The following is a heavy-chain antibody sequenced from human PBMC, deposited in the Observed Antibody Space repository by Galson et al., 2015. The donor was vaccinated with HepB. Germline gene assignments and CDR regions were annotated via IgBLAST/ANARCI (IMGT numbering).Heavy chain of an antibody. CDR1: GITFDEYS. CDR2: ITWDGGGT. V-gene: IGHV3-43*01. Sequence: SLRLSCAVSGITFDEYSIHWVRQAPGRGLEWVSVITWDGGGTYYADSVKGRFTMSRDISENSVYLQMNSLRTEDSGFYFCAKDLRYSASPGGMDVWGQGTTVTVSS. D-gene: IGHD5-12*01. CDR3: AKDLRYSASPGGMDV. J-gene: IGHJ6*02.